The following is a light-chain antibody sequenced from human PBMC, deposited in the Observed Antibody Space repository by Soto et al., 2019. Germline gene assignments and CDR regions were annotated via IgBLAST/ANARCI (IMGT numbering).Light chain of an antibody. CDR1: QSVSSY. J-gene: IGKJ5*01. Sequence: EIVLTQSPATLSLSPGERATLSCGASQSVSSYLAWYQQKPGQAPRLLIYDASNRATGIPARFSGSGSGTDFTLTISSLEPEDFAVYYCQQSSNFGQGTRLEI. CDR3: QQSSN. V-gene: IGKV3-11*01. CDR2: DAS.